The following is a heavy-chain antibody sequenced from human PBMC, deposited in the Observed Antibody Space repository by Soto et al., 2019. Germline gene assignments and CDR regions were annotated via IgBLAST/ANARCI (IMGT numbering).Heavy chain of an antibody. Sequence: QVQLQESGPGLVKPSGTLSLTCAVSGDSITSSNWWSWVRQAPGKGLEWIGEIYHSGATTYNPSLKIRATISVDPSNNHFSLKLTSVTAADTAVYFCARDLGTGTDYWGRGTMDTVAS. J-gene: IGHJ4*02. V-gene: IGHV4-4*02. CDR1: GDSITSSNW. CDR2: IYHSGAT. D-gene: IGHD1-1*01. CDR3: ARDLGTGTDY.